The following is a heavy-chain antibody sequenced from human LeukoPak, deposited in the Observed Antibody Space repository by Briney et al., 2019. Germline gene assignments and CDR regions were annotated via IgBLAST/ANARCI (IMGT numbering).Heavy chain of an antibody. CDR3: ATTVGDGYNYVGDWDY. CDR2: FDPEDGET. CDR1: GYTLTELS. J-gene: IGHJ4*02. Sequence: ASVKVSCKVSGYTLTELSMHRVRQAPGKGLEWMGGFDPEDGETIYAQKFQGRVTMTEDTSTDTAYMELSSLRSEDTAVHYCATTVGDGYNYVGDWDYWGQGTLVTVSS. V-gene: IGHV1-24*01. D-gene: IGHD5-24*01.